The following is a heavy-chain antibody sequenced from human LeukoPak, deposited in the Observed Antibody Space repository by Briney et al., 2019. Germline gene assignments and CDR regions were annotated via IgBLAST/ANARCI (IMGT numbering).Heavy chain of an antibody. CDR3: ASHKGRATAVDY. Sequence: SETLSLTCTVSGGSSSSYYWTWIRQPPGKGLQWIGYIYYIGSTSYNPSLKSRVAMSVDTSKNQFSLKLSSVTAADTAVYYCASHKGRATAVDYWGQGTLVTVSS. V-gene: IGHV4-59*01. CDR1: GGSSSSYY. CDR2: IYYIGST. J-gene: IGHJ4*02. D-gene: IGHD2-21*02.